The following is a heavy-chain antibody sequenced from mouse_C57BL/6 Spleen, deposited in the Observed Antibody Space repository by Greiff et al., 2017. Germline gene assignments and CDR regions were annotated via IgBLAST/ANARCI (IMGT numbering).Heavy chain of an antibody. CDR3: AKETITGPYAMDY. V-gene: IGHV2-4*01. CDR2: IWSGGST. J-gene: IGHJ4*01. Sequence: VKLVESGPGLVQPSQSLSITCTVSGFSLTSYGVHWVRQPPGKGLEWLGVIWSGGSTDYNAAFISRLSISKDNSKSQVFFKMNSLQADDTAIYYCAKETITGPYAMDYWGQGTSVTVSS. CDR1: GFSLTSYG. D-gene: IGHD4-1*01.